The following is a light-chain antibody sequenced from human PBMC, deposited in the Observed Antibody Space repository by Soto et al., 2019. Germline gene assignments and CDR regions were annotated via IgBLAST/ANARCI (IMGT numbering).Light chain of an antibody. CDR3: QHSNSYSEA. CDR2: KAS. Sequence: EIQMTRSPSTLSSALGDRVTITCRASQTIDSWLAWYQQRPGKPPNLLIYKASTLASGVPSRFSGSGSGTEFTLTISSLQPDDFATYYCQHSNSYSEAFGQGTKVDI. V-gene: IGKV1-5*03. CDR1: QTIDSW. J-gene: IGKJ1*01.